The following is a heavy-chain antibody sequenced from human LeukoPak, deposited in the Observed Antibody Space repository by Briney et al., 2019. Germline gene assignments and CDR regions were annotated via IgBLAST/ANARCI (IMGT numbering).Heavy chain of an antibody. J-gene: IGHJ1*01. CDR3: AKDQNCSSTSCYTGYFQH. V-gene: IGHV3-30*02. CDR1: GFTFSSYG. D-gene: IGHD2-2*02. Sequence: GGSLRLSCAASGFTFSSYGMHWVRQAPGKGLEWVAFIRYDGSNKYYADSVKGRFTISRDNSKNTLYLQMNSLRAEDTAVYYCAKDQNCSSTSCYTGYFQHWGQGTLVTVSS. CDR2: IRYDGSNK.